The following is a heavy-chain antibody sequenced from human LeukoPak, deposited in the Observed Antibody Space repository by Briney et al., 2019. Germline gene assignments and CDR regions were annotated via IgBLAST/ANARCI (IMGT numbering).Heavy chain of an antibody. V-gene: IGHV3-74*01. CDR3: GSPRTFSGRNVLDM. Sequence: PGGSLRLSCAAAGFTFSTYWMHWVRRVPGKGRLWVSRINSDGSTTEYEDSVKGRFTISRDNAKNTLSLQMYSLGVEDTAVYYCGSPRTFSGRNVLDMWGQGTMVTVSS. J-gene: IGHJ3*02. D-gene: IGHD3-10*02. CDR1: GFTFSTYW. CDR2: INSDGSTT.